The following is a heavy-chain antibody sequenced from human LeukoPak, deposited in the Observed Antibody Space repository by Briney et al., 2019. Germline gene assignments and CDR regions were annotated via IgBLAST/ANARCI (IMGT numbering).Heavy chain of an antibody. D-gene: IGHD6-19*01. CDR2: IYPGDSDT. Sequence: GESLKISCKGSGYSFTSYWIGWVRQMPGKCLEWMGIIYPGDSDTRYSPSFQGQVTISADKSISTAYLQWSSLKASDTAMYYCARLQYSSGWYVFKVEPYFDYWGQGTLVTVSS. V-gene: IGHV5-51*01. J-gene: IGHJ4*02. CDR3: ARLQYSSGWYVFKVEPYFDY. CDR1: GYSFTSYW.